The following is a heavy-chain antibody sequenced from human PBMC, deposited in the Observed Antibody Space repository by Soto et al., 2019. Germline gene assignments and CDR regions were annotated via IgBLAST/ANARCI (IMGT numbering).Heavy chain of an antibody. J-gene: IGHJ5*01. Sequence: GGSLRLSCAASGFTFSSYAMSWVRQAPGNGLEWVSAITGGGGNTFYADSVKGRFTISRDNSKSTLYLQMNSLRAEDTAVYYCAKGVRGYCSSASCYAYWFDSWGQGIQVSVPQ. CDR3: AKGVRGYCSSASCYAYWFDS. D-gene: IGHD2-2*01. CDR1: GFTFSSYA. CDR2: ITGGGGNT. V-gene: IGHV3-23*01.